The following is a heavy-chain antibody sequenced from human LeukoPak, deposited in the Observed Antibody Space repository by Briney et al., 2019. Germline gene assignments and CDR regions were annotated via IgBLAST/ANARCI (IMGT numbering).Heavy chain of an antibody. Sequence: GXXLRLSCAASGFTFSSYAMSWVRQAPGKGLEWVSAISGSGGSTYYADSVKGRFTISRDNSKNTLYLQMNSLRAEDTAVYYCAKGLTPFHAYYFDYWGQGTLVTVSS. CDR1: GFTFSSYA. J-gene: IGHJ4*02. CDR2: ISGSGGST. CDR3: AKGLTPFHAYYFDY. D-gene: IGHD2/OR15-2a*01. V-gene: IGHV3-23*01.